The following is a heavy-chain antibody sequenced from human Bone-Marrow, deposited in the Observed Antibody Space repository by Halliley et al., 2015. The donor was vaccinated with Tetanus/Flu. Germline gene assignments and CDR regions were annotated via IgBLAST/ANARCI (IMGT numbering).Heavy chain of an antibody. V-gene: IGHV3-30*18. CDR3: TKEPAGGGDYSDY. CDR2: SHDGNYK. D-gene: IGHD2-8*02. Sequence: SHDGNYKYYADSVKGRFTISRDNSRSTGFLQMSSLRADDTAVYYCTKEPAGGGDYSDYWGQGTLVTVSS. J-gene: IGHJ4*02.